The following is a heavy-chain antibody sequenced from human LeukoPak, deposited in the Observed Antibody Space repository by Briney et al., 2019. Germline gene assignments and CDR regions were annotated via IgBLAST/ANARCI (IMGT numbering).Heavy chain of an antibody. CDR1: GLTFSRHW. Sequence: GGSLRLSCVASGLTFSRHWMSWVRQAPGKGLEWVANMKQDGSEIYYLDSVKGRFTISRDNAKNSLYLQINSLRAEDTAVYYCARSSYSSSSSVWGQGTMVTVSS. V-gene: IGHV3-7*03. D-gene: IGHD6-6*01. CDR3: ARSSYSSSSSV. CDR2: MKQDGSEI. J-gene: IGHJ3*01.